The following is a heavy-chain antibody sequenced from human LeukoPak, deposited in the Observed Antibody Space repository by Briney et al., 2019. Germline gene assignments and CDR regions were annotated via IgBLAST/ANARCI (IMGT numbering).Heavy chain of an antibody. J-gene: IGHJ3*02. CDR2: MYPGDSDT. V-gene: IGHV5-51*01. CDR3: ARASGSRHGFDI. CDR1: GYRFTSYW. D-gene: IGHD1-26*01. Sequence: GESLKISCQGSGYRFTSYWIGWVRQMPGKGLEWMGIMYPGDSDTRYSTSFKGQVTISADKSISTAYLQWRSLKASDTAMYYCARASGSRHGFDIWGQGTLVTVS.